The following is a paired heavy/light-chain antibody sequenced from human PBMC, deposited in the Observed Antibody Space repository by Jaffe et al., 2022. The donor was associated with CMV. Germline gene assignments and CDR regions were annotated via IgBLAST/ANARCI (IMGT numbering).Heavy chain of an antibody. J-gene: IGHJ6*02. V-gene: IGHV4-34*01. CDR1: GGSFSGYY. D-gene: IGHD6-6*01. CDR2: INHSGST. CDR3: ARDKYSSPRGGQGWTYYYYYYGMDV. Sequence: QVQLQQWGAGLLKPSETLSLTCAVYGGSFSGYYWSWIRQPPGKGLEWIGEINHSGSTNYNPSLKSRVTISVDTSKNQFSLKLSSVTAADTAVYYCARDKYSSPRGGQGWTYYYYYYGMDVWGQGTTVTVSS.
Light chain of an antibody. Sequence: DIQMTQSPSSLSASVGDRVTITCRASQGISNSLAWYQQKPGKAPKLLLYAASRLESGVPSRFSGSGSGTDYTLTISSLQPEDFATYYCQQYYSTPPYTFGQGTKLEIK. V-gene: IGKV1-NL1*01. CDR1: QGISNS. J-gene: IGKJ2*01. CDR3: QQYYSTPPYT. CDR2: AAS.